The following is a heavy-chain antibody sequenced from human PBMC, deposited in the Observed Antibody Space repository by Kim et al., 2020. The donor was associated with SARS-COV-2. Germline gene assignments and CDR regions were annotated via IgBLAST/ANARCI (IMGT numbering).Heavy chain of an antibody. Sequence: TNYNPSLKSRVTISVDTSKNQFSLKLSSVTAADTAVYYCARGSAIGPDYWGQGTLVTVSS. V-gene: IGHV4-59*09. D-gene: IGHD2-21*01. CDR2: T. J-gene: IGHJ4*02. CDR3: ARGSAIGPDY.